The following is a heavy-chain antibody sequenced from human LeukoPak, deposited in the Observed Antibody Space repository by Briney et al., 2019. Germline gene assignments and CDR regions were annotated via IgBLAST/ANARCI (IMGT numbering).Heavy chain of an antibody. Sequence: GGSLRLSCATSGFTFNNYAMSWVRQAPGKGLEWVSAISSTGIAAYYADSVKGRFTISKDNSKNTLYLQMNSLRAEDTAVYYCARGPGYYYDSSGYYWGQGTLVTVSS. CDR3: ARGPGYYYDSSGYY. D-gene: IGHD3-22*01. CDR2: ISSTGIAA. V-gene: IGHV3-23*01. CDR1: GFTFNNYA. J-gene: IGHJ4*02.